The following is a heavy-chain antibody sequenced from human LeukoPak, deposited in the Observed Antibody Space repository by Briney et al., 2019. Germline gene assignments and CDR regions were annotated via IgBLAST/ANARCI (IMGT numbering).Heavy chain of an antibody. Sequence: GGSLRLSCVASGFTFRSHWVNWVRQSPRKGLEWVANIKPDGIDKYYVDSARGRFTVSRDNAKNSAFLQMNSLRAEDTAIYYCATISAQTFDIWGQGTLVSVSS. CDR3: ATISAQTFDI. CDR1: GFTFRSHW. V-gene: IGHV3-7*01. J-gene: IGHJ3*02. D-gene: IGHD5-24*01. CDR2: IKPDGIDK.